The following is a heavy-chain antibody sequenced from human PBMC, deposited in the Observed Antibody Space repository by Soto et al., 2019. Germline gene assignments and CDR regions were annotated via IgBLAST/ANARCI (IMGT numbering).Heavy chain of an antibody. D-gene: IGHD2-2*01. V-gene: IGHV1-3*01. Sequence: ASVKVSCKASGYTFTSYAMHWVRQAPGQRLEWMGWINAGNGNTKYSQKFQGRVTITRDTSASTAYMELSSLRSEDTAVYYCARGPLIVVVPAAMPAWFDPWGQGTLVTVSS. CDR1: GYTFTSYA. CDR3: ARGPLIVVVPAAMPAWFDP. J-gene: IGHJ5*02. CDR2: INAGNGNT.